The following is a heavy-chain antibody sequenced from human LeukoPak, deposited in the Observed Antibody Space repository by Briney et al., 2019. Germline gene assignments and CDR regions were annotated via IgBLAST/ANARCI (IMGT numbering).Heavy chain of an antibody. Sequence: KPSETLSLTCTVSGGSISSSRYYWGWIRQPPGKGLEWIGSIYYSGSTYYNPSLKSRVTISVDTSKNQFSLKLSSVTAADTAVYYCARHASEQLVWFDPWGQGTLVTVSS. CDR1: GGSISSSRYY. CDR2: IYYSGST. J-gene: IGHJ5*02. V-gene: IGHV4-39*01. CDR3: ARHASEQLVWFDP. D-gene: IGHD6-6*01.